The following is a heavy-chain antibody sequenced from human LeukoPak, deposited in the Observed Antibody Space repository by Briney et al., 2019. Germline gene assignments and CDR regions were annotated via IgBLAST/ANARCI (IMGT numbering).Heavy chain of an antibody. Sequence: PSETLALTCTVSGDSISIYYWSWIRQPPGKGLEWIGHIYTRGSTNSNPSLESRVTISVDTSKNLLSLNLTSVTAADTAVYYCARVRGRGGGTRAFDIWGQGTTVTVSS. CDR1: GDSISIYY. J-gene: IGHJ3*02. D-gene: IGHD3-16*01. CDR3: ARVRGRGGGTRAFDI. V-gene: IGHV4-4*09. CDR2: IYTRGST.